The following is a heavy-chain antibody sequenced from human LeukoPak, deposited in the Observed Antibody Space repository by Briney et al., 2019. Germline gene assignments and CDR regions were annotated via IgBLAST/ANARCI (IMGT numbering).Heavy chain of an antibody. J-gene: IGHJ4*02. CDR3: ARDTAHQSGYDLDY. D-gene: IGHD5-12*01. V-gene: IGHV1-69*04. Sequence: GASVKVSCRTSGYTFTNYFVHWVRQAPGQGLEWMGRIIPILGIANHAQKFQGRVTITADKSTSTAYMELSSLRSEDTAVYYCARDTAHQSGYDLDYWGQGTLVTVSS. CDR2: IIPILGIA. CDR1: GYTFTNYF.